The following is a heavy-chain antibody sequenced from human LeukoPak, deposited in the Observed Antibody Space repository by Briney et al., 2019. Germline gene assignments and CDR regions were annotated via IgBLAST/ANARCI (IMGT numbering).Heavy chain of an antibody. D-gene: IGHD3-10*01. V-gene: IGHV3-23*01. J-gene: IGHJ4*02. Sequence: GSLRLSCAASGFTFSSYAMSWVRQAPGKGLGWVPAISGSGGSTYYADSVKGRFTISRDNSKNTLYLQMNSLRAEDTAVYYCAKDRSPYYYGSGSYGLFDYWGQGTLVTVSS. CDR3: AKDRSPYYYGSGSYGLFDY. CDR1: GFTFSSYA. CDR2: ISGSGGST.